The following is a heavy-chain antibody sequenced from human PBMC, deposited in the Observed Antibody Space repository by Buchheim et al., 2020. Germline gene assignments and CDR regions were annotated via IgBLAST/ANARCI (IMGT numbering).Heavy chain of an antibody. CDR2: IKPDGSEK. D-gene: IGHD1-1*01. J-gene: IGHJ5*02. CDR1: GLTFSNFW. CDR3: ATLRNDGSPRGS. Sequence: EVQLVESGGGLVQPGGSLRISCAASGLTFSNFWMSWFRQAPGKGLEWVANIKPDGSEKHYVDSVKGRFTISRDNSKNSHYLEMHSLRGEDTAVYYCATLRNDGSPRGSWGQGTL. V-gene: IGHV3-7*01.